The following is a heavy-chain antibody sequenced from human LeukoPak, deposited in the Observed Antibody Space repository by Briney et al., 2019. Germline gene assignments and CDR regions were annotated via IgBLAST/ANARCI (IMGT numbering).Heavy chain of an antibody. CDR1: GDTFSSYA. CDR2: ITPFLGIA. D-gene: IGHD6-19*01. V-gene: IGHV1-69*04. J-gene: IGHJ6*03. CDR3: ARAFTSSSSGWYGRGYYMDV. Sequence: SVKVSCKASGDTFSSYAINWVRQAPGQGPEWMGRITPFLGIANYPQKFQGRVTITADESTTTVYMELSSLRSEDTAVYYCARAFTSSSSGWYGRGYYMDVWGKGTTVTVSS.